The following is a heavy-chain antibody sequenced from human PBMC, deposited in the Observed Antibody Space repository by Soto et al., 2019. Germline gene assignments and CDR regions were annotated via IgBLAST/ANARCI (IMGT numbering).Heavy chain of an antibody. CDR1: GFTFSSYG. CDR2: IWYDGSNK. J-gene: IGHJ4*02. CDR3: ARQGYCSSTSCYEKFDY. V-gene: IGHV3-33*01. D-gene: IGHD2-2*01. Sequence: GGSLRLSCAASGFTFSSYGMHWVRQAPGKGLEWVAVIWYDGSNKYYADSVKGRFTISRDNSKNTLYLQMNSLRAEDTAVYYCARQGYCSSTSCYEKFDYWGQGTLVTVSS.